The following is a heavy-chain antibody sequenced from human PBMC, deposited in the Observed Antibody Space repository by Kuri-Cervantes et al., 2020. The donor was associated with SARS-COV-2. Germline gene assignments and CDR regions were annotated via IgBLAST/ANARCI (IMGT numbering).Heavy chain of an antibody. CDR3: ARVGRGSYYYYGMDV. D-gene: IGHD3-16*01. CDR1: GFTFSSYA. Sequence: GESLKISCAASGFTFSSYAMSWVRQAPGKGLEWVSAISGSGGSTYYADSVKGRFNVSRDNSKKTLYLQMNSLRAEDTAVYYCARVGRGSYYYYGMDVWGQATMVTVSS. V-gene: IGHV3-23*01. CDR2: ISGSGGST. J-gene: IGHJ6*02.